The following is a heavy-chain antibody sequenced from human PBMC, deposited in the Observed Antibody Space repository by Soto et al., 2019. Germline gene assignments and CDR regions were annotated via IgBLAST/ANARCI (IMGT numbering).Heavy chain of an antibody. CDR3: ARLAAAGYLLDY. Sequence: SETLSLTCAVYGGSFSGYYWSWIRQPPGKELEWIGEINHSGSTNYNPSLKSRVTISVDTSKNQFSLKLSSVTAADTAVYYCARLAAAGYLLDYWGQGTLVTVSS. CDR2: INHSGST. J-gene: IGHJ4*02. CDR1: GGSFSGYY. V-gene: IGHV4-34*01. D-gene: IGHD6-13*01.